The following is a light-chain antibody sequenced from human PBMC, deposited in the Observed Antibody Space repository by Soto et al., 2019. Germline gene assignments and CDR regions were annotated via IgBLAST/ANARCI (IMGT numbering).Light chain of an antibody. CDR2: GAS. CDR1: QSFNSN. Sequence: EIVLTQSPGTLSLSPGDRTTLSCRASQSFNSNYLAWYQQKPGQAPRLLIYGASNRATGIPDRFSGSGSGTEFTLTISSLQSEDFAVYYCQQYNNWPLTFGGGTKVDIK. J-gene: IGKJ4*01. V-gene: IGKV3D-15*01. CDR3: QQYNNWPLT.